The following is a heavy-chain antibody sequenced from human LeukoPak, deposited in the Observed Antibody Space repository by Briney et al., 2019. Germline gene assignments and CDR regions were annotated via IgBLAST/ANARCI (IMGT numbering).Heavy chain of an antibody. V-gene: IGHV4-34*01. D-gene: IGHD6-25*01. CDR3: ARRGRNSSGWQDYL. CDR2: INHSGST. CDR1: GGSFSAYY. Sequence: SETLSLTCAVYGGSFSAYYWSWIRQPPGKGLEWIGEINHSGSTNYNPSLKSRVTISVDTAKNQFSLKLTSVTAADTAVYYCARRGRNSSGWQDYLWGQGTLVTVSS. J-gene: IGHJ4*02.